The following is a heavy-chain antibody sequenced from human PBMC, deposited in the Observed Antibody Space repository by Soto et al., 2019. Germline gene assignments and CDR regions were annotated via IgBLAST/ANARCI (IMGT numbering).Heavy chain of an antibody. Sequence: VQLLESGGGLVQPGGSLRLSCAASGFTFSSYAMSWVRQAPGKGLEWVSAISGSGGSTYYADSVKGRFTISRDNSKNTLYLQMNSLRAEDTAVYYCAKAPLSYCSGGSCYSGYDYWGQGTLVTVSS. J-gene: IGHJ4*02. CDR3: AKAPLSYCSGGSCYSGYDY. CDR1: GFTFSSYA. V-gene: IGHV3-23*01. D-gene: IGHD2-15*01. CDR2: ISGSGGST.